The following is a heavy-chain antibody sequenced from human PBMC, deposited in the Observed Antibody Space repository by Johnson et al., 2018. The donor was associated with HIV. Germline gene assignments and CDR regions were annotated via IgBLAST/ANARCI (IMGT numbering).Heavy chain of an antibody. V-gene: IGHV3-20*04. CDR1: GFTFDDNG. CDR3: SRMGGYVVVDAFDI. J-gene: IGHJ3*02. Sequence: EVQLVESGGGVVRPGGSVRLSCAASGFTFDDNGMSWVRQAPGKGLEWVSGINWDGGSTGYADSVKGRFIISRDNAKNSLYLKMNSLRGEDTGLYYCSRMGGYVVVDAFDIWGQGTMVTVSS. D-gene: IGHD5-12*01. CDR2: INWDGGST.